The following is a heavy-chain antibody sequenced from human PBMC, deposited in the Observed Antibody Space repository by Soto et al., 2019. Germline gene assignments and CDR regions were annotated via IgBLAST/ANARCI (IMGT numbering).Heavy chain of an antibody. CDR1: GDSVSSNSAA. CDR3: ARDSPSPGLRWFDP. CDR2: TYYRSKWYN. J-gene: IGHJ5*02. Sequence: SQTLSLTCAISGDSVSSNSAAWNWIRQSPSRGLEWLGRTYYRSKWYNDYAVSVKSRITINPGTSKNQFSLQLNSVTPEDTAVYYCARDSPSPGLRWFDPWGQGTLVTVSS. V-gene: IGHV6-1*01.